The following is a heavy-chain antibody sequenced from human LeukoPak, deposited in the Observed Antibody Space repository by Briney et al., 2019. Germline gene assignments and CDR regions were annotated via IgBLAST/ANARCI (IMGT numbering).Heavy chain of an antibody. CDR2: INPSGGST. J-gene: IGHJ6*03. D-gene: IGHD6-19*01. CDR1: GYTFTSYY. V-gene: IGHV1-46*01. CDR3: ARAQWPVRGQMDLVGMDV. Sequence: ASVKVSCKASGYTFTSYYMHWVRQAPGQGLEWMGIINPSGGSTSYAQKFQGRVTMTRDTSTSTVYMELSSLRSEDTAVYYCARAQWPVRGQMDLVGMDVWGKGTTVTVSS.